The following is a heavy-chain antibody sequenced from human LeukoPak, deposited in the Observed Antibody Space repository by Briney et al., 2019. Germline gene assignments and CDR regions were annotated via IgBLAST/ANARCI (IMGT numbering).Heavy chain of an antibody. Sequence: GGSLRLSFAASGFIFDDHGMHWVRQAPGKGLEWVSGISWSSGIIGYADSVKGRFTISRDNAKNSLDLQMESLRAEDTAVYYCAKDTGSPADAITMEDNAFDIWGQGTMVTVSS. D-gene: IGHD3-3*01. CDR1: GFIFDDHG. J-gene: IGHJ3*02. V-gene: IGHV3-9*01. CDR2: ISWSSGII. CDR3: AKDTGSPADAITMEDNAFDI.